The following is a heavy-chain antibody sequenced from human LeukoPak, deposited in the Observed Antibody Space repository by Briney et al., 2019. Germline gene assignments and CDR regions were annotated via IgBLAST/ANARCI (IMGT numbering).Heavy chain of an antibody. J-gene: IGHJ5*02. D-gene: IGHD6-19*01. CDR3: ARVWRTTTSGSNWFDP. CDR2: INPNSADT. V-gene: IGHV1-2*02. Sequence: ASVKVSCKASGNTFTDYYMYWVRQASGQGLEWMGWINPNSADTNYAQKFQGRVTMTRDTSINTAYMELSGLRSDDTAVYYCARVWRTTTSGSNWFDPWGQGTLVTVSS. CDR1: GNTFTDYY.